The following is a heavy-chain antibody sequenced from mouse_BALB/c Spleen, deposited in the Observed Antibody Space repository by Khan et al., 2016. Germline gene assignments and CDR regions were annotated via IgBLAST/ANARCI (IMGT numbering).Heavy chain of an antibody. CDR1: GYTFRSYW. Sequence: QVQLQQSGAELMKPGASVKISCKATGYTFRSYWIEWVKQRPGHGLEWIGEILPGSGSTNYNEKFKGKATFTADTSSNTAYMQLSSLTSEDSAVYYCACYGSRYYFDYWGQGTTLTGSS. CDR2: ILPGSGST. J-gene: IGHJ2*01. V-gene: IGHV1-9*01. D-gene: IGHD1-1*01. CDR3: ACYGSRYYFDY.